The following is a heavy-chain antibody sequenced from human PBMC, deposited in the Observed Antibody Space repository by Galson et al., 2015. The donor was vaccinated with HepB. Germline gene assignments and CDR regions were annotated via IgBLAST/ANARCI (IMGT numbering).Heavy chain of an antibody. CDR3: ARGGPYGSEYFDY. V-gene: IGHV1-2*04. CDR1: GYTFTGYY. CDR2: INPNSGGT. J-gene: IGHJ4*02. Sequence: SVKVSCKASGYTFTGYYMHWVRQAPGQGLEWMGWINPNSGGTNYAQKFQGWVTMTRDTSISTAYMELSRLRSDDAAVYYCARGGPYGSEYFDYWGQGTLVTVSS. D-gene: IGHD3-10*01.